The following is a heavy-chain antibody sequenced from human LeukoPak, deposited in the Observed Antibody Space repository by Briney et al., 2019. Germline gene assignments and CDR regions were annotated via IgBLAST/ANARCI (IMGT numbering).Heavy chain of an antibody. J-gene: IGHJ4*02. CDR3: ARGKNRYCSGGSCLNFDY. Sequence: SETLSLTCTVYGGSFSGYYWSWIRQPPGKGLEWIGEINHSGSTNYNPSLKSRVTISVDTSKNQFSLKLSSVTAADTAVYYCARGKNRYCSGGSCLNFDYWGQGTLVTVSS. CDR2: INHSGST. CDR1: GGSFSGYY. D-gene: IGHD2-15*01. V-gene: IGHV4-34*01.